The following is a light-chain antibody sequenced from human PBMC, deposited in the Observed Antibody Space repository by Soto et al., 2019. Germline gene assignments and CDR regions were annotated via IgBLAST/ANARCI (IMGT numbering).Light chain of an antibody. CDR2: DAS. CDR3: QQYTSYSRA. CDR1: ESISSW. Sequence: DIQMTQSPSTLSASVGDRVTITCRASESISSWLAWYQQKPEKAPKLVIYDASNLGSGVPSRFSGSGSGTDFTLTISGLQPDDFTTYYCQQYTSYSRAFGQGTKVDIK. V-gene: IGKV1-5*01. J-gene: IGKJ1*01.